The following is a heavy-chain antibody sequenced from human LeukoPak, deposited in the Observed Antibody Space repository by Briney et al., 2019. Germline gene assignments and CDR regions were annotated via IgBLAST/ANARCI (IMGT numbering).Heavy chain of an antibody. CDR2: IIAYNGNT. Sequence: DSVKVSCKASGYTFTSYGISWVRQAPGQGLEWMGWIIAYNGNTNYAQKLQGRVTMTTDTSTSTAYMELRSLRSDDTAVYYCARVTYYYDSSGYFKEPNFDYWGQGTLVTVST. CDR1: GYTFTSYG. V-gene: IGHV1-18*01. CDR3: ARVTYYYDSSGYFKEPNFDY. J-gene: IGHJ4*02. D-gene: IGHD3-22*01.